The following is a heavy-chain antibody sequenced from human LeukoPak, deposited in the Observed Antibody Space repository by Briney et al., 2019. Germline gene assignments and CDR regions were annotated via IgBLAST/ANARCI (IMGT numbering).Heavy chain of an antibody. CDR2: INSDGSST. CDR1: GFTFSSYW. CDR3: ARSISPRWDILTGSPFDY. V-gene: IGHV3-74*01. J-gene: IGHJ4*02. Sequence: GGSLRLSCAASGFTFSSYWMHWVRQAPGKGLVWVSRINSDGSSTSYADSVKGRFTISRDNAKNTLYLQMNSLRAEDTAVYYCARSISPRWDILTGSPFDYWGQGTLVTVSS. D-gene: IGHD3-9*01.